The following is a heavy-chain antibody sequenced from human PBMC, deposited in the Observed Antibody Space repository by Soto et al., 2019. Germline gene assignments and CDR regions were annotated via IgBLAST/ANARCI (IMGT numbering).Heavy chain of an antibody. CDR3: ARIHWAQSSLDY. V-gene: IGHV4-30-2*01. CDR1: GGSIDSGAFS. Sequence: PSETLSLTCAVSGGSIDSGAFSLSWIRQPPGKGLEWIGYVTHSGTAYSIPSLNRRLTLSVDTSQTQFSLKLTSVTAADSAFDYCARIHWAQSSLDYWGRGIMVTVSS. CDR2: VTHSGTA. J-gene: IGHJ4*02. D-gene: IGHD6-19*01.